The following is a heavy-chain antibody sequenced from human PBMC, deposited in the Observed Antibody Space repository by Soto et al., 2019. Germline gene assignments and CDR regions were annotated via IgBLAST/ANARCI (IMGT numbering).Heavy chain of an antibody. Sequence: EVQLVESGGGLVKPGGSLRLSCAASGFTFSNVWMNWVRQAPGKGLEWVGRIKSKTDGGTTDYAAPEKGRFTISRDDSKNTLYLQMNSQKTEDTAVYYCTPLELKDSSGWYEFSHWGQGTLVTVSS. V-gene: IGHV3-15*07. CDR3: TPLELKDSSGWYEFSH. CDR2: IKSKTDGGTT. J-gene: IGHJ4*02. CDR1: GFTFSNVW. D-gene: IGHD6-19*01.